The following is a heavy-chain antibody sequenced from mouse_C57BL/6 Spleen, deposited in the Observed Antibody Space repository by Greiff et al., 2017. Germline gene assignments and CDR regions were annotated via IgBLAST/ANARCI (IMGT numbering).Heavy chain of an antibody. CDR2: IGPGSGST. CDR1: GYTFTDYY. V-gene: IGHV1-77*01. J-gene: IGHJ1*03. Sequence: VQRVESGAELVKPGASVKISCKASGYTFTDYYINWVKQRPGQGLEWIGKIGPGSGSTYYNEKFKGKATLTADKSSSTAYMQLSSLTSEDSAVYFCARDSYYYGSSHWYFDVWGTGTTVTVSS. D-gene: IGHD1-1*01. CDR3: ARDSYYYGSSHWYFDV.